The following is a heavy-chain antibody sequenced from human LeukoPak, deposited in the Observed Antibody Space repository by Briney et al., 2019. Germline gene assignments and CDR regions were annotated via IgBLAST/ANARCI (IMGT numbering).Heavy chain of an antibody. CDR1: GFTFSNYA. CDR3: AKGGSSSRYFFDD. D-gene: IGHD6-13*01. Sequence: GGSLRLSCAASGFTFSNYAMSWVRQAPGKGLRWVAGISASGGSTYYADSVKGRFTISRDNSQNSLYLQMNSLRAEDTAVYYCAKGGSSSRYFFDDWGQGTLVTVSS. J-gene: IGHJ4*02. CDR2: ISASGGST. V-gene: IGHV3-23*01.